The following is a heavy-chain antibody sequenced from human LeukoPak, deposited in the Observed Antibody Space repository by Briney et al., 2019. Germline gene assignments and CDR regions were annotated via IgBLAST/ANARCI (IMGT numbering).Heavy chain of an antibody. CDR1: VGSLSSYS. CDR2: IYTSGST. Sequence: SETLSLTCTVSVGSLSSYSWSGVRQPAGKGLEWIGRIYTSGSTNYNPSLKSRVTMSVDTSKNQFSLKLSSVTAADTAVYYCAGGRLHDYFDYWGQGTLVTVSS. V-gene: IGHV4-4*07. J-gene: IGHJ4*02. CDR3: AGGRLHDYFDY. D-gene: IGHD4-11*01.